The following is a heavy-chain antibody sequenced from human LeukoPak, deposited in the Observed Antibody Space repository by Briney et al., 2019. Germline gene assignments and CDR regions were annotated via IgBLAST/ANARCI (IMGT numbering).Heavy chain of an antibody. V-gene: IGHV1-2*02. CDR2: INPNSGGT. J-gene: IGHJ5*02. CDR1: VYTFTAYN. Sequence: ASVKVSCMASVYTFTAYNMRWVPQAPGQGLEWMGWINPNSGGTNYAQKFQGRVTMTRDTSISTAYMELSRLRSDDTAVYYCARDRYDSSGYYDTWGQGTLVTVSS. CDR3: ARDRYDSSGYYDT. D-gene: IGHD3-22*01.